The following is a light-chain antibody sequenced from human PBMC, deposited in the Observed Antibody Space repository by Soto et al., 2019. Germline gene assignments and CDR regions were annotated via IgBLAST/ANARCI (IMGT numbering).Light chain of an antibody. Sequence: EIVMTQSPATLSVSPGERATLSCRASQSVSSNLAWYQQKPGQAPRLLIYGASTRATGIPARFSGSGSGTEFTLTLSRLQSEDFAVYYCQQYNTWPRLTFGGGTKVEIK. CDR1: QSVSSN. CDR3: QQYNTWPRLT. J-gene: IGKJ4*01. V-gene: IGKV3-15*01. CDR2: GAS.